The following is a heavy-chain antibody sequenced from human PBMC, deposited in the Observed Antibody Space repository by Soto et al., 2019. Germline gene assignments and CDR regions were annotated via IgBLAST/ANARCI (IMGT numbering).Heavy chain of an antibody. CDR2: IGWNSGSI. Sequence: PGGSLRLSCAAPGFTFDDYAMHWVRQAPGKGLEWVSGIGWNSGSIGYADSVKGRFTISRDNAKNSLYLQMNSLRAEDTALYYCAKDRLRFTVTTSFFDYWGQGTLVTVSS. J-gene: IGHJ4*02. V-gene: IGHV3-9*01. D-gene: IGHD4-4*01. CDR3: AKDRLRFTVTTSFFDY. CDR1: GFTFDDYA.